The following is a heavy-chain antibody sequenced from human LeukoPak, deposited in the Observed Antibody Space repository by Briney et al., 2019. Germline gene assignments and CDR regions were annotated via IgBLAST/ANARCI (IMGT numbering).Heavy chain of an antibody. V-gene: IGHV3-48*03. D-gene: IGHD2-21*02. CDR1: GFTFSSYE. CDR2: ISSSGSTI. Sequence: GGSLRLSCAASGFTFSSYEMNWVRQAPGKGLEWVSYISSSGSTIYYADSVKGRFTISRDNAKNSLYLQMNSLRAEDTAVYYCARGSGSGVVATATHDAFDIWGQGTMVTVSS. J-gene: IGHJ3*02. CDR3: ARGSGSGVVATATHDAFDI.